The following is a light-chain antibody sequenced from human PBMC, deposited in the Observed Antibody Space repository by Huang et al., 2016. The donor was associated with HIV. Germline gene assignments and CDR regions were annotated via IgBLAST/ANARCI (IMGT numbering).Light chain of an antibody. Sequence: DIQMTQSPSSLSASVGDRVTITCRASQGIGNSLAWYQQKPGKAPRLLLYTTSTLESGVPSRFSSSGSGTHYTLTINTLQPEDMASYYCQQYHSLPWTFGQGTKVEIK. CDR2: TTS. J-gene: IGKJ1*01. V-gene: IGKV1-NL1*01. CDR1: QGIGNS. CDR3: QQYHSLPWT.